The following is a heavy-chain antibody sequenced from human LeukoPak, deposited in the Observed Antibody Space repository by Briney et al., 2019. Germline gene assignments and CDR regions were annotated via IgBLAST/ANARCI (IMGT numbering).Heavy chain of an antibody. CDR2: ISGSGGST. CDR1: GFTFSSYA. J-gene: IGHJ4*02. CDR3: AKPVVAGTRRGYFDY. Sequence: GGSLRLSCAASGFTFSSYAMSWVRQAPGKGLEWVSAISGSGGSTYYADSVKGRFTISRDNSKNTLYLQMNSLRAEDTAVYYCAKPVVAGTRRGYFDYWGQGTLVTVSS. D-gene: IGHD6-19*01. V-gene: IGHV3-23*01.